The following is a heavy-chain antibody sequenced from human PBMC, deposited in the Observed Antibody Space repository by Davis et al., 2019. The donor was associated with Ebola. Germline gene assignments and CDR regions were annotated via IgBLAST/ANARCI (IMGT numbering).Heavy chain of an antibody. V-gene: IGHV5-51*01. Sequence: TVSCLRSGYSFTSYCIAWVRQILATGLQWLGVIYAGDSDTTYSPSFEGQVTISVDRSITTAYLQWGSLKASDTAMYYCASSPYYYYGMDVWGQGTTVTVSS. J-gene: IGHJ6*02. CDR3: ASSPYYYYGMDV. CDR2: IYAGDSDT. CDR1: GYSFTSYC.